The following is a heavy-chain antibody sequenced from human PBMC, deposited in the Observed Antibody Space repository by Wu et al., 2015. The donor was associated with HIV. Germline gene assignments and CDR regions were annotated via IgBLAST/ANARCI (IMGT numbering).Heavy chain of an antibody. CDR3: ARVGDSSSWYPSAFDI. D-gene: IGHD6-13*01. Sequence: QVQLVQSGAEVKKSGASLKVSCKASGYAFKRMVSAGCDRSLDEGLEWMGWISGYNGNTNYAQNLQGRVTMTTDTSTSTVYMELRSLRSDDTAVYYCARVGDSSSWYPSAFDIWGQGTMVTVSS. CDR1: GYAFKRMV. V-gene: IGHV1-18*01. CDR2: ISGYNGNT. J-gene: IGHJ3*02.